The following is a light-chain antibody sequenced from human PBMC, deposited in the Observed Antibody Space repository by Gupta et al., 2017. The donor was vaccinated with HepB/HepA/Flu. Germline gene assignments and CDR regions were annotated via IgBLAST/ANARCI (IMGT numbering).Light chain of an antibody. CDR3: QHGNSCPFS. CDR1: QGISTY. V-gene: IGKV1-9*01. CDR2: AAS. Sequence: DIHLTQSPSFLSASVGDRVTVTCRASQGISTYLAWYQLKPGKSPELLIYAASTWQSGVPSRFSGSGSGTEFTLTISRLQPEDFANYYCQHGNSCPFSFGHGTKVDIK. J-gene: IGKJ3*01.